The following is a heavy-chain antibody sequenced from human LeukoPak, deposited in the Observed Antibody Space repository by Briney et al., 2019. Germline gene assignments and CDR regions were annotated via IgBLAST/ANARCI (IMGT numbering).Heavy chain of an antibody. Sequence: HPGGSLRLSCAASGFTFSSYAMHWVRQAPGKGLEYVSAISSNGGSTYYANSVKGRFTISRDNSKNTLYLQMGSLRAEDMAVYYCARSISKRGYYYYYMDVWGKGTTVTISS. CDR1: GFTFSSYA. CDR2: ISSNGGST. V-gene: IGHV3-64*01. J-gene: IGHJ6*03. CDR3: ARSISKRGYYYYYMDV.